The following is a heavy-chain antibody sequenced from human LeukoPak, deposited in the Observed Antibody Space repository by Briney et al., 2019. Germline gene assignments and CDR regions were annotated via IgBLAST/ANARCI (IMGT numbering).Heavy chain of an antibody. V-gene: IGHV1-69*01. CDR3: ARISVSTMIGVVGAFDI. CDR1: GGTFSSYA. D-gene: IGHD3-22*01. CDR2: IIPIFGTA. Sequence: GASVKVSCKASGGTFSSYAISWVRQAPGQGLEWMGGIIPIFGTANYAQKFQGRVTITADESTSTAYMELSSLRSEDTAVYYCARISVSTMIGVVGAFDIWGQGTMVTVSS. J-gene: IGHJ3*02.